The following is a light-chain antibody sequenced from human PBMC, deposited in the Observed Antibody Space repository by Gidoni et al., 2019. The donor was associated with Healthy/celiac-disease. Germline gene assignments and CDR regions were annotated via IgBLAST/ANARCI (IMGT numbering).Light chain of an antibody. Sequence: QSVLTQPPSASGTPGQRVTISCSGSSSNIGSTTVNWHQQLPGTAPKLLIYSNNQLPSGVPDRFSGSKSGTSASLAISGLQSEDEADYYCAAWDDSLNGVVFGGGTKLTVL. J-gene: IGLJ2*01. CDR1: SSNIGSTT. CDR3: AAWDDSLNGVV. CDR2: SNN. V-gene: IGLV1-44*01.